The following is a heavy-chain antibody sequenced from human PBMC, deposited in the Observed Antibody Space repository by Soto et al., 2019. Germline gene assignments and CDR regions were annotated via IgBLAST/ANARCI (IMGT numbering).Heavy chain of an antibody. CDR1: GFTFSSYG. CDR2: ISYDGSNK. J-gene: IGHJ6*02. D-gene: IGHD3-10*01. V-gene: IGHV3-30*18. CDR3: AKDLVTMVRGVIINDYYYGMDV. Sequence: GGSLRLSCAASGFTFSSYGMHWVRQAPGKGLEWVAVISYDGSNKYYADSVKGRFTISRDNSKNTLYLQMNSLRAEDMAVYYCAKDLVTMVRGVIINDYYYGMDVGGQGTTVAVYS.